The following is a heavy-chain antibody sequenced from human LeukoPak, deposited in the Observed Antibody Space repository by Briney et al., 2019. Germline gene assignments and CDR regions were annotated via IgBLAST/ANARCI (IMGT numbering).Heavy chain of an antibody. Sequence: GRSLRLSCAASGFTFDDYAMHWVRQAPGKGLEWVSGISWNSGSIGYADSVKGRFTISRDNAKNSLCLQMNSLRAEDTALYYCAKDIGSGSYIHDAFDIWGQGTMVTVSS. CDR2: ISWNSGSI. CDR1: GFTFDDYA. CDR3: AKDIGSGSYIHDAFDI. J-gene: IGHJ3*02. V-gene: IGHV3-9*01. D-gene: IGHD3-10*01.